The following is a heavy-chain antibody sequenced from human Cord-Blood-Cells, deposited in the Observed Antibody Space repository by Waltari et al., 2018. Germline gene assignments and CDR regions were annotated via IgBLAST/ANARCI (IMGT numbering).Heavy chain of an antibody. D-gene: IGHD2-15*01. V-gene: IGHV4-34*01. Sequence: QVQLQQWGAGLLKPSETLSLTCAVYGGSFSGYSWSWIRQPPGKGREWIGEINHSGSTNYNPSLKSRVTISVDTSKNQFSLKLSSVTAADTAVYYCARPSSSDRPDDAFDIWGQGTMVTVSS. CDR2: INHSGST. CDR1: GGSFSGYS. CDR3: ARPSSSDRPDDAFDI. J-gene: IGHJ3*02.